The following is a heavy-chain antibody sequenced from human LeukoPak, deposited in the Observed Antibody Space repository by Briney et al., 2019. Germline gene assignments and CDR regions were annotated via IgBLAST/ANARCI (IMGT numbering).Heavy chain of an antibody. CDR2: ISEGGYT. V-gene: IGHV3-23*01. CDR3: AKFPGYRDAYYGMDV. J-gene: IGHJ6*02. D-gene: IGHD2-15*01. Sequence: GASLRLSCAASGFTFNNYAMTWVRRAPGKGFEWVSSISEGGYTYYADSVEGRFTISRDNSKNTLYLQMNSLRAEDTAIYYCAKFPGYRDAYYGMDVWGQGTTVTISS. CDR1: GFTFNNYA.